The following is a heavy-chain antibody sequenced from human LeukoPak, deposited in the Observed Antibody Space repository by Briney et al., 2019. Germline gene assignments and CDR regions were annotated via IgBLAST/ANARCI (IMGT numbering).Heavy chain of an antibody. V-gene: IGHV1-8*02. CDR1: GYTFTSYG. Sequence: ASVKVSCKASGYTFTSYGISWVRQATGQGLEWMGWMNPNSGNTGYAQKFQGRVTMTRNTSISTAYMELSSLRSEDTAVYYCARGGRRFGEITFSPYYYYYGMDVWGQGTTVTVSS. D-gene: IGHD3-10*01. CDR2: MNPNSGNT. CDR3: ARGGRRFGEITFSPYYYYYGMDV. J-gene: IGHJ6*02.